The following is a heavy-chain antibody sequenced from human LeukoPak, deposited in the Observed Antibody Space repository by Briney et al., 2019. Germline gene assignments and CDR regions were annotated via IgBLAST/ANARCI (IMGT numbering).Heavy chain of an antibody. D-gene: IGHD3-16*01. V-gene: IGHV1-18*01. Sequence: GASVNVSCEASGYTFTSYGISWVRQAPGQGLEWMGWISAYNGNTNYAQKLQGRVTMTTDTSTSTAYMELRSLRSDDTAVYYCARDAPPMNTFGGDPAFDYWGQGTLVTVSS. J-gene: IGHJ4*02. CDR1: GYTFTSYG. CDR2: ISAYNGNT. CDR3: ARDAPPMNTFGGDPAFDY.